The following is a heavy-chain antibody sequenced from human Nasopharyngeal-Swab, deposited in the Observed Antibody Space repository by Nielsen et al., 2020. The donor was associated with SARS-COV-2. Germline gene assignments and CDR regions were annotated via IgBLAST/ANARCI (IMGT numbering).Heavy chain of an antibody. CDR1: GFTFSSYA. CDR2: ISGSGGST. D-gene: IGHD1/OR15-1a*01. Sequence: GESLKISCAASGFTFSSYAMNWVRQAPGKGLEWVSGISGSGGSTYYADSVKGRFTISRDNPKNTLYLQMNSLRAEDTAVYYCAKERVEQGAFDIWGQGTMVTVSS. CDR3: AKERVEQGAFDI. J-gene: IGHJ3*02. V-gene: IGHV3-23*01.